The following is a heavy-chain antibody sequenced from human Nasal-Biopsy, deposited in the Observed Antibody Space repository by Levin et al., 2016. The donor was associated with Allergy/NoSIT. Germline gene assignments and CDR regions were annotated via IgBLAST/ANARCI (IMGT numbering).Heavy chain of an antibody. J-gene: IGHJ4*02. CDR3: ATREVAYYDGSNF. Sequence: ASVKVSCKTSGFKFTSFGITWVRQAPGQGLQWMGWIAGLNGHTDYAQKFQGRVTMTTDTSTSTAYMELRSLTSNDTAVYYCATREVAYYDGSNFWGQGTLVTVSS. D-gene: IGHD3-22*01. V-gene: IGHV1-18*01. CDR1: GFKFTSFG. CDR2: IAGLNGHT.